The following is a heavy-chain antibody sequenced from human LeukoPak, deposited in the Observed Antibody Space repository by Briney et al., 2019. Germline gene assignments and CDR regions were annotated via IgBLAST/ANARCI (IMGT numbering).Heavy chain of an antibody. J-gene: IGHJ6*04. CDR3: AKVKGSLVRGVYYYYGMDV. Sequence: SETLSLTCAVDGGSFSGYYWGWIRQPPGKGLEWIGEIKHSGSTNYNTSLKRRVTISVDTSKNQSSRKLGSVTAADTAVYYCAKVKGSLVRGVYYYYGMDVWGKGTTVTVSS. CDR1: GGSFSGYY. V-gene: IGHV4-34*01. CDR2: IKHSGST. D-gene: IGHD3-10*01.